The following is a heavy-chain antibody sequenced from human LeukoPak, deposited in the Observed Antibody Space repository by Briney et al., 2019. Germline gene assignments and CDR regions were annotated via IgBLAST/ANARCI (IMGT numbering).Heavy chain of an antibody. V-gene: IGHV3-23*01. J-gene: IGHJ5*02. CDR3: AKDLLIMITFGGVIVFDP. CDR2: ISGSGGST. Sequence: GGSLRPSCAASGFTFSSYAMSWVRQAPGKGLEWVSAISGSGGSTYYADSVKGRFTISRDNSKNTLYLQMNSLRAEDTAVYYCAKDLLIMITFGGVIVFDPWGQGTLVTVSS. CDR1: GFTFSSYA. D-gene: IGHD3-16*02.